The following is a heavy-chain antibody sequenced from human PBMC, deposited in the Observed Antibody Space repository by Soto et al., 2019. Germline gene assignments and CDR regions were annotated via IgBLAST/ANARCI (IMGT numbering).Heavy chain of an antibody. CDR1: GFTFSRYW. Sequence: EVQLAESGGGLIQPGGSLRLSCATSGFTFSRYWIHWVRQAPGEGLVWVSPISGDGVHTDYAESVKGRFTVSRDIAKGTGYLQMKKLAGEETAISYRARFGFVGDGELWGQGILVTVSS. CDR3: ARFGFVGDGEL. V-gene: IGHV3-74*01. D-gene: IGHD3-16*01. J-gene: IGHJ4*02. CDR2: ISGDGVHT.